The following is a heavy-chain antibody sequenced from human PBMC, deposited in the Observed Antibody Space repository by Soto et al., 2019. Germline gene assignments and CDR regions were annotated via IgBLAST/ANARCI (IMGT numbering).Heavy chain of an antibody. D-gene: IGHD5-18*01. CDR2: IYWDDDK. CDR1: GFSLTTTGVG. V-gene: IGHV2-5*02. J-gene: IGHJ4*02. Sequence: QITLKESAPTLVKPTQTLTLTCTFSGFSLTTTGVGVGWIRQPPGKPLDWLALIYWDDDKHYSPSLKSRLTIIKDTSKNQVVLTMTDMDPVDTATYFCAHSDGYGSFDSWGPGTLVTVSS. CDR3: AHSDGYGSFDS.